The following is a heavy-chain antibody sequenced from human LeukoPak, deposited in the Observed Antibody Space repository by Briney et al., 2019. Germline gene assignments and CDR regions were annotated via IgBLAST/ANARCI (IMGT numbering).Heavy chain of an antibody. V-gene: IGHV1-69*04. CDR1: GYTFTSYY. D-gene: IGHD2-15*01. CDR2: IIPILGIA. Sequence: SVKVSCKASGYTFTSYYMHWVRQAPGQGLEWMGRIIPILGIANYAQKFQGRVTITADKSTSTAYMELSSLRSEDTAVYYCARVGYCSGGSCLADWGQGTLVTVSS. J-gene: IGHJ4*02. CDR3: ARVGYCSGGSCLAD.